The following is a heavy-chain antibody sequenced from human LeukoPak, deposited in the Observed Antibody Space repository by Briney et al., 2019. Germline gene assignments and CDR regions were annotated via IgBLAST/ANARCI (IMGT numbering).Heavy chain of an antibody. CDR2: IYTSGST. V-gene: IGHV4-4*09. D-gene: IGHD3-10*01. J-gene: IGHJ4*02. Sequence: PSETLSLTCTVSGGSISSYYWSWIRQPPGKGLEWIGYIYTSGSTNYNPSLKSRVTISVDTSKNQFSLKLSSVTAADTAVYYCATHYYGSGSYYKYSLDYWGQGTLVTVSS. CDR1: GGSISSYY. CDR3: ATHYYGSGSYYKYSLDY.